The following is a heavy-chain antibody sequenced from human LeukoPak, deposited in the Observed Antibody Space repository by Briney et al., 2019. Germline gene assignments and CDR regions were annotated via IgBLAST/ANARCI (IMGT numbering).Heavy chain of an antibody. J-gene: IGHJ5*02. CDR1: GFTFSDYY. Sequence: GGSLRLSCAASGFTFSDYYMSWIRQAPGKGLEWVSYISSSGSTIYYADSVKGRFTISRDNAKNSLYLQMNSLRAEDTAVYYCAGDCSSTSCYRAYNWFDPWGQGTLVTVSS. CDR3: AGDCSSTSCYRAYNWFDP. V-gene: IGHV3-11*04. D-gene: IGHD2-2*01. CDR2: ISSSGSTI.